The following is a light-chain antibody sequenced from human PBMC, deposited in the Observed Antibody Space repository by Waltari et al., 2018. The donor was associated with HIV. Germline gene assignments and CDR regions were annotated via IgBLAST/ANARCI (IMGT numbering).Light chain of an antibody. CDR3: HQYYSAPWT. J-gene: IGKJ1*01. V-gene: IGKV4-1*01. CDR1: QSVLYSSDNKNY. Sequence: DIVLTQSPDSLAVSLGETATINCKPSQSVLYSSDNKNYLAWSQQKPGQPPKLLIYWASTRESGVPDRFSGSGSGTDFTLTISSLQAEDVAVYYCHQYYSAPWTFGQGTKVEI. CDR2: WAS.